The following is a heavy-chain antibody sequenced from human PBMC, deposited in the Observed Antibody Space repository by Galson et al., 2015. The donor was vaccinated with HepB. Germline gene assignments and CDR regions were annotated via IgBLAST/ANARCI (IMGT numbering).Heavy chain of an antibody. CDR1: GYIFIGYY. J-gene: IGHJ6*02. V-gene: IGHV1-2*02. Sequence: SCKASGYIFIGYYLHWVRQAPGQGLEWMGWLNPKSGGTNYTQKVEGRVTMTTDPSISTGYLELSPLRSDDTAVYYCARTTLRFVDWLLVRDYYYGMDVWGQGTTVTVSS. CDR2: LNPKSGGT. CDR3: ARTTLRFVDWLLVRDYYYGMDV. D-gene: IGHD3-3*01.